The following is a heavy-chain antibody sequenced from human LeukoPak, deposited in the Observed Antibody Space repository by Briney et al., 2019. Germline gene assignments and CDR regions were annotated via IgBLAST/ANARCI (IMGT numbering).Heavy chain of an antibody. V-gene: IGHV3-23*01. CDR3: ATTFKLWGSFFDY. CDR1: GFSLSSYA. D-gene: IGHD5-18*01. CDR2: TSSSDDGK. J-gene: IGHJ4*02. Sequence: GGSLRLSCTVSGFSLSSYAMSWVRRAPGKGLEWVSATSSSDDGKYYADSVRGRFTISRDNSRNTMYLQMNSLRAEDAAVYYCATTFKLWGSFFDYWGQGTLVTVSS.